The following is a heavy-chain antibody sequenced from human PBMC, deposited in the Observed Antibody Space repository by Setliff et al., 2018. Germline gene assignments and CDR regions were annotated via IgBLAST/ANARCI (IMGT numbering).Heavy chain of an antibody. CDR1: GGSISSYY. J-gene: IGHJ5*02. CDR2: IYTSGST. CDR3: ARSYYNFWSGYYRVNWFDP. Sequence: ATLSLTCTVSGGSISSYYWSWIRQPAGKGLEWIGRIYTSGSTNYNPSLKSRVTMSVDTSKNQFSLKLSSVTAADTAVYYCARSYYNFWSGYYRVNWFDPWGQGTLVTVSS. D-gene: IGHD3-3*01. V-gene: IGHV4-4*07.